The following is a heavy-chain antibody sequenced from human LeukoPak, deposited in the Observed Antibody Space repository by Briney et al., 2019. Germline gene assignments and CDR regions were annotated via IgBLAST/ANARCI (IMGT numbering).Heavy chain of an antibody. D-gene: IGHD3-3*02. CDR1: GYTFTGYY. CDR2: LNPNTGGT. CDR3: ARHLHFDF. Sequence: PGASVKVSCKASGYTFTGYYVHWVRQAPGQGLEWMGWLNPNTGGTSYAQRFQGRVTMTGDSSINTAYMELSSQRSDDTAIYYCARHLHFDFWGQGTLVAVSS. J-gene: IGHJ4*02. V-gene: IGHV1-2*02.